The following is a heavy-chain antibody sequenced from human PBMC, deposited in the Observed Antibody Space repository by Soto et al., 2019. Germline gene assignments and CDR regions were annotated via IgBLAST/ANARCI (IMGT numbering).Heavy chain of an antibody. CDR1: GGSISSYC. J-gene: IGHJ6*02. D-gene: IGHD5-12*01. CDR3: ARDRHARASGYPLSPHYYYYGRDV. CDR2: IYYNGST. Sequence: QVQLQESAPGLVKPSETLSLTCTVSGGSISSYCWSWIRQPPGKGMEWMGYIYYNGSTNYNPSLNSRVTISVDTSKNQFSLKLSSVTAADTAVYYCARDRHARASGYPLSPHYYYYGRDVWGQGTTVTVSS. V-gene: IGHV4-59*01.